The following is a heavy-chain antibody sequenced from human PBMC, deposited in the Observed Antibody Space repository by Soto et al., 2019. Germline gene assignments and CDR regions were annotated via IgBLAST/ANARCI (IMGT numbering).Heavy chain of an antibody. J-gene: IGHJ6*03. Sequence: GVSLRLSCAASGFTFSNAWMSWVRQAPGKGLEWVGRIKSKTDGGTTDYAAPVKGRFTISRDDSKNTLYLQMNSLKTEDTAVYYCTTDPGAYSSSWYQINYYMDVWGKGTTVTVSS. CDR1: GFTFSNAW. CDR2: IKSKTDGGTT. V-gene: IGHV3-15*01. D-gene: IGHD6-13*01. CDR3: TTDPGAYSSSWYQINYYMDV.